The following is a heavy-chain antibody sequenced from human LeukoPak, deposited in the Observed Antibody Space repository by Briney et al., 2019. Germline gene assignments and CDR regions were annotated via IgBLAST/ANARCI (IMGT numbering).Heavy chain of an antibody. D-gene: IGHD3-22*01. CDR1: GGSISSSNW. CDR3: ARFDYYDSSGYL. J-gene: IGHJ4*02. Sequence: SETLSLTCAVSGGSISSSNWWSWVRQPPGKGLAWIGEIYHSGSTNYNPSLKSRVTISVDKSKNQFSLKLSSVTAADTAVYYCARFDYYDSSGYLRGQGTLVTVSS. V-gene: IGHV4-4*02. CDR2: IYHSGST.